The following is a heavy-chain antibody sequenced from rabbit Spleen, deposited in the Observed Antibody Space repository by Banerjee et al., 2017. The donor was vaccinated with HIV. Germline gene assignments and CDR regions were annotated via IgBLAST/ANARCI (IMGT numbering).Heavy chain of an antibody. D-gene: IGHD8-1*01. CDR3: ARDSGTSFSSYGMDL. CDR2: IAGSSSAFT. V-gene: IGHV1S45*01. CDR1: GFSFSSNDY. J-gene: IGHJ6*01. Sequence: QEQLVESGGGPVKPGASLTLTCTASGFSFSSNDYMCWVRQAPGKGLEWISCIAGSSSAFTYSATWAKGRFTISKTSSTTVTLQMTSLTVADTATYFCARDSGTSFSSYGMDLWGPGTLVTVS.